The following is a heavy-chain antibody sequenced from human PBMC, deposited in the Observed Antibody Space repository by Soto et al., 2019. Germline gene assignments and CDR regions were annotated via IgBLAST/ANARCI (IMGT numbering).Heavy chain of an antibody. D-gene: IGHD3-22*01. Sequence: LRLSCAASGFTFSSYAMSWVRQAPGKGLEWVSAISGSGGSTYYADSVKGRFTISRDNSKNTLYLQMNSLRAEDTAVYYCAKDLYYDSSGYPDDAFDIWGQGTMVTVSS. CDR3: AKDLYYDSSGYPDDAFDI. CDR2: ISGSGGST. CDR1: GFTFSSYA. J-gene: IGHJ3*02. V-gene: IGHV3-23*01.